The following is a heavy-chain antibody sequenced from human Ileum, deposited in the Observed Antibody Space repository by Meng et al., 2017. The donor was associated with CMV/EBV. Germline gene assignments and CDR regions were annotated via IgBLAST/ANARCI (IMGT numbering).Heavy chain of an antibody. J-gene: IGHJ3*01. D-gene: IGHD3-10*01. CDR2: SSWNSDNR. Sequence: GGSLRLSCEASGFIYDNYAMHWVRQLPGKGLEWVARSSWNSDNRGYADSVKGRFTISRDNGRKSLYLQMNSLRPEDTALYYCAKDRGFRNNAFDVWGRGTMVTVSS. CDR3: AKDRGFRNNAFDV. CDR1: GFIYDNYA. V-gene: IGHV3-9*01.